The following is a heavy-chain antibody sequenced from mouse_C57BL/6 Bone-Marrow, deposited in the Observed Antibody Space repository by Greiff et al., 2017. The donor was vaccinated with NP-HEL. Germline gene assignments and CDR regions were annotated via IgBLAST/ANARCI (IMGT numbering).Heavy chain of an antibody. CDR2: IYPGSGST. CDR1: GYTFTSYW. V-gene: IGHV1-55*01. J-gene: IGHJ4*01. CDR3: ARTPLIYYAMDY. Sequence: QVQLQQPGAELVKPGASVKMSCKASGYTFTSYWITWVKQRPGQGLEWIGDIYPGSGSTNYNEKFKSKATLTVDTSSSTAYMQLSSLTSEDSAVYYCARTPLIYYAMDYWGQGTAVTVSS.